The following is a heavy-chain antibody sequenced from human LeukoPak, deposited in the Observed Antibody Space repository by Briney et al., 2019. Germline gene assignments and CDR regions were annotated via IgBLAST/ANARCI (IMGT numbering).Heavy chain of an antibody. J-gene: IGHJ6*03. CDR3: ARLLHYYYYYMDV. Sequence: SETLSLTCTVSGGSISSYYWSWIRQPPGKGLEWIGYIYYSGSTNYNPSLKSRVTISVDTSKNQFSLKLSSVTAADTAVYYCARLLHYYYYYMDVWGKGTTVTVSS. V-gene: IGHV4-59*12. CDR2: IYYSGST. CDR1: GGSISSYY.